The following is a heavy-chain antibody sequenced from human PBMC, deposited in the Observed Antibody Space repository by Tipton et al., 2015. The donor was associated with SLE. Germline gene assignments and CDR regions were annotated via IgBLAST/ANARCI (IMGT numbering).Heavy chain of an antibody. CDR2: IYHSGST. V-gene: IGHV4-38-2*02. Sequence: GLVKPSETLSLTRTVSGGSISSYYWSWIRQPPGKGLEWIGSIYHSGSTYYNPSLKSRVTISVDTSKNQFSLKLSSVTAADTAVYYCARAPRGCSSTSCLPYWGQGTLVTVSS. CDR1: GGSISSYY. CDR3: ARAPRGCSSTSCLPY. D-gene: IGHD2-2*01. J-gene: IGHJ4*02.